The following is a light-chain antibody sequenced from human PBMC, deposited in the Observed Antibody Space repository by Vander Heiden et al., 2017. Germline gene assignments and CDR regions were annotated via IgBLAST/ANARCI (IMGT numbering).Light chain of an antibody. CDR2: EVS. V-gene: IGLV2-23*02. CDR1: SSDVGNYNL. Sequence: QSALTQPASVSGSPGQSISISCTGTSSDVGNYNLVSGYQQHPGKAPKLMIYEVSRRPSGVSNRFSGSKSGNTASLTISGLQAEDEADYYCCSYASSSTVVFGGGTKLTVL. CDR3: CSYASSSTVV. J-gene: IGLJ2*01.